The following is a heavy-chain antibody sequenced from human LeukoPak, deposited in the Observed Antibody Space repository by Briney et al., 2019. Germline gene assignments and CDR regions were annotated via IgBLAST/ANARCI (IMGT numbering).Heavy chain of an antibody. V-gene: IGHV3-49*04. CDR1: GFTFGDFA. CDR3: SRVLRPSDWFMAY. Sequence: GGSLRLSCTTSGFTFGDFAMSWVRQAPGKGLEWVGFIRSIGYGGTTDYAASVKGRFTISRDDSENIAYLEMSSLRNEDTAMYYCSRVLRPSDWFMAYWGQGTLVTVSP. J-gene: IGHJ4*02. D-gene: IGHD3-9*01. CDR2: IRSIGYGGTT.